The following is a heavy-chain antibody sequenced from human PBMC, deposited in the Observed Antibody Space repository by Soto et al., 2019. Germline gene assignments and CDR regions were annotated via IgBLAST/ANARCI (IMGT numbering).Heavy chain of an antibody. CDR3: ARSGTVVLQESEFFFYYGMDV. CDR1: GYSFTSSW. V-gene: IGHV5-51*01. D-gene: IGHD2-2*01. CDR2: IYPGDSDT. Sequence: GESLKISCKGSGYSFTSSWIGWVRQMPGKGLEWMGIIYPGDSDTRYSPSFHGQVTISADKSISTAYLQWSSLKASDTAMYYCARSGTVVLQESEFFFYYGMDVWGQGTTVTVSS. J-gene: IGHJ6*02.